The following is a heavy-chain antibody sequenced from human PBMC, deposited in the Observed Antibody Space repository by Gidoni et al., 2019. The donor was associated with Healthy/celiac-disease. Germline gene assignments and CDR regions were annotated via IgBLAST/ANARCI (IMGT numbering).Heavy chain of an antibody. CDR3: ARRYITAASGFDP. D-gene: IGHD6-13*01. J-gene: IGHJ5*02. V-gene: IGHV4-31*01. Sequence: QVQLQESGPGLAKPSQTLSLTCTVSGGPISSGGYSWSWTRQHPGKGLEWIGYIYYSGSTYYNPSLKSQVTISVDTSKNQFSLKLSSVTAADTAVYYCARRYITAASGFDPWGQGTLVTVFS. CDR1: GGPISSGGYS. CDR2: IYYSGST.